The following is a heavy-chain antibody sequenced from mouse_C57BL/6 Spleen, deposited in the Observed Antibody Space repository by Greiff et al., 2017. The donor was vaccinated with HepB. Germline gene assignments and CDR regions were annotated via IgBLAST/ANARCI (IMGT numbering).Heavy chain of an antibody. J-gene: IGHJ3*01. CDR1: GYTFTSYW. Sequence: VQLQHPGAELVKPGASVKLSCKASGYTFTSYWMQWVKQRPGQGLEWIGEIDPSDSYTNYNQKFKGKATLTVDTSSSTAYMQLSSLTSEDSAVYYCARRGYYGSSPAWFAYWGQGTLVTVSA. D-gene: IGHD1-1*01. CDR2: IDPSDSYT. CDR3: ARRGYYGSSPAWFAY. V-gene: IGHV1-50*01.